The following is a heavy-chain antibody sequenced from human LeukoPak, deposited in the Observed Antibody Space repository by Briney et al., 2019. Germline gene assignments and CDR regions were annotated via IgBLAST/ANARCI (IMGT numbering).Heavy chain of an antibody. CDR1: GYSISSGYY. V-gene: IGHV4-38-2*02. D-gene: IGHD6-13*01. J-gene: IGHJ5*02. Sequence: SETLSLTCTVSGYSISSGYYWGWIRQPPGKGLEWIGSIYHSGSTYYNPSLKSRVTISVDTSKNQFSLKLSSVTAADTAVYYCARVFAPGIAAYWFDPWGQGTLVTVSS. CDR3: ARVFAPGIAAYWFDP. CDR2: IYHSGST.